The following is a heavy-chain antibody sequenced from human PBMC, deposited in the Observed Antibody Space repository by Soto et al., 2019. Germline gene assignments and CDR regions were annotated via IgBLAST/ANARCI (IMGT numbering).Heavy chain of an antibody. CDR2: ISYDGSNK. CDR3: AKDTDGSGSYLAGY. J-gene: IGHJ4*02. CDR1: GFTFSTYG. Sequence: GGSLRLSCAASGFTFSTYGTHWVRQAPGKGLEWVAVISYDGSNKYYADSVKGRFTISRDNSKNTLYLQMNSLRAEDTAVYYCAKDTDGSGSYLAGYWGQGTLVTVSS. V-gene: IGHV3-30*18. D-gene: IGHD3-10*01.